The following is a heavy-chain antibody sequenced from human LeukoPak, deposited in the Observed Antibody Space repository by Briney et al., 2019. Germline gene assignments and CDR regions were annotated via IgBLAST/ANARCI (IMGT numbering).Heavy chain of an antibody. D-gene: IGHD3-3*01. J-gene: IGHJ6*02. CDR3: ARFPDRNYDFWSGSYYGMDV. Sequence: GGSLRLSCAASGFTFSSYAMHWVRQAPGKGLEWVAVISYDGSNKYYADSVKGRFTISRDNSKNTLYLQMNSLRAEDTAVYYCARFPDRNYDFWSGSYYGMDVWGQGTTVTVSS. CDR1: GFTFSSYA. V-gene: IGHV3-30*04. CDR2: ISYDGSNK.